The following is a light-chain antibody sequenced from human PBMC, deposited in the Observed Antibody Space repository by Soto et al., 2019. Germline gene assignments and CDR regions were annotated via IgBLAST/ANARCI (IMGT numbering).Light chain of an antibody. CDR1: QSVPSNF. Sequence: IELTQSPGTLSLSPGERATLSCRASQSVPSNFLAWYQQKPGQAPILLIYGVSRRATGIPDRFSGSGSGTDFTLTISRLEPEDFAVYYCQQYDSSWTFDQGTKVEIK. J-gene: IGKJ1*01. CDR2: GVS. CDR3: QQYDSSWT. V-gene: IGKV3-20*01.